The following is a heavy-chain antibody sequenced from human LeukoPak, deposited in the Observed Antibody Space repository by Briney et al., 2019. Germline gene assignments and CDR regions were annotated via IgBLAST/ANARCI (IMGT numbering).Heavy chain of an antibody. CDR3: ARGSPRTPMVRGVSDAFDI. J-gene: IGHJ3*02. V-gene: IGHV3-30*04. D-gene: IGHD3-10*01. Sequence: GGSLRLSCAASGFTFSTYAMHWVRQAPGKGLEWVAVISYDGRNKLHADSVKGRFTMSRDSSKNTLYLQMNSLRAEDTAVYYCARGSPRTPMVRGVSDAFDIWGQGTMVTVSS. CDR2: ISYDGRNK. CDR1: GFTFSTYA.